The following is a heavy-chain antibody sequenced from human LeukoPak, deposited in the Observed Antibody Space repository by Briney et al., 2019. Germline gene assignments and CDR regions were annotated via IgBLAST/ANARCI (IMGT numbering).Heavy chain of an antibody. CDR2: SSSDETYK. J-gene: IGHJ4*02. CDR3: ARSVSGVWLFDY. D-gene: IGHD5/OR15-5a*01. V-gene: IGHV3-30-3*01. Sequence: GGSLRLSCAASGFPFTVYPTHWVRQALGKGLEWVSVSSSDETYKFYADSVRGRFTISRDNSKNRLYLQMSDLRAEDTAVYFCARSVSGVWLFDYWGRGTLVTVSS. CDR1: GFPFTVYP.